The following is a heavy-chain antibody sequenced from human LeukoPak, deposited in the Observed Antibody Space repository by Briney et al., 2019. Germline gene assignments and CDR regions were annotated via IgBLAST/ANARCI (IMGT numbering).Heavy chain of an antibody. CDR2: ISAYNGNT. Sequence: ASVKVSCKASGGTFSSYALTWVRQAPGQGLEWMGWISAYNGNTNYAQKLQGRVTMTTDTSTSTAYMELRSLRSDDTAVYYCARGTVADTAMVLDYWGQGTLVTVSS. V-gene: IGHV1-18*01. J-gene: IGHJ4*02. CDR3: ARGTVADTAMVLDY. D-gene: IGHD5-18*01. CDR1: GGTFSSYA.